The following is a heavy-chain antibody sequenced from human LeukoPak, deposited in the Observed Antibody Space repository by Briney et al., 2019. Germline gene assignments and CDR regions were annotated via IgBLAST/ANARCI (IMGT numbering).Heavy chain of an antibody. D-gene: IGHD6-6*01. V-gene: IGHV3-48*01. J-gene: IGHJ4*02. CDR1: GFTFSSYS. CDR3: AKDASYSSSTNFDY. Sequence: PGGSLRLSCAAPGFTFSSYSMNWVRQAPGKGLEWVSYISSSSSTIYYADSVKGRFTISRDNAKNSLYLQMNSLRAEDMALYYCAKDASYSSSTNFDYWGQGTLVTVSS. CDR2: ISSSSSTI.